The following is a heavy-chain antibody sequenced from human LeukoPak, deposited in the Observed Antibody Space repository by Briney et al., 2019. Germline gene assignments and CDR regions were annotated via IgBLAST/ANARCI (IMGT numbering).Heavy chain of an antibody. J-gene: IGHJ4*02. V-gene: IGHV3-23*01. Sequence: PGGTLRLSCAASGFTFSSYGMSWVRQAPGKGLEWVSAISGSGGSTYYADSVKGRFTISRDNSKNTLYLQMNSLRAEDTAVYYCARDPKIVVVPASFLNLFDYWGQGTLVTVSS. CDR3: ARDPKIVVVPASFLNLFDY. CDR2: ISGSGGST. D-gene: IGHD2-2*01. CDR1: GFTFSSYG.